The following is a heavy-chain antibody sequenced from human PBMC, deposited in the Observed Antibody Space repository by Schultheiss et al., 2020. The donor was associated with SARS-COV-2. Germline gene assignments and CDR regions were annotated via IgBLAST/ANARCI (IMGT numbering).Heavy chain of an antibody. CDR2: ISSSSSYI. V-gene: IGHV3-21*01. D-gene: IGHD6-19*01. J-gene: IGHJ5*02. Sequence: GGSLRLSCAASGFTFSSYSMNWVRQAPGKGLEWVSSISSSSSYIYYADSVKGRFTISRDNSKNTLYLQMNSLRAEDTAVYYCARDYSSGWRWFDPWGQGTLVTVSS. CDR1: GFTFSSYS. CDR3: ARDYSSGWRWFDP.